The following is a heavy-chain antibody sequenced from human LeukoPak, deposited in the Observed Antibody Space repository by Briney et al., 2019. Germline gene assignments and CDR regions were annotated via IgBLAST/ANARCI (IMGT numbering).Heavy chain of an antibody. D-gene: IGHD3-10*01. CDR1: GFTFSSYG. V-gene: IGHV3-33*01. CDR3: AREPMGSQADTFDI. Sequence: GGSLRLSCAASGFTFSSYGMHWVRQAPGKGLEWVAVIWYDGSNKYYADSVKGRFTISRDNSRNTLYLQMNSLRAEDTAVYYCAREPMGSQADTFDIWGQGTMVTVSS. CDR2: IWYDGSNK. J-gene: IGHJ3*02.